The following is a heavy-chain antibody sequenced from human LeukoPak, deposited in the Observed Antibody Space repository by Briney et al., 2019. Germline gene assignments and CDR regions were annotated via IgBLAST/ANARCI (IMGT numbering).Heavy chain of an antibody. V-gene: IGHV3-23*01. Sequence: PGGSLRLSCAASGFTFAGFATSWVRQAPGKGLEWVSGISGSGRSTYYADSVKGRFTISRDNSKNTLYLQMNSLRAEDTAVYYCAREKTTGMVDYWGQGTLVTVSS. CDR3: AREKTTGMVDY. CDR2: ISGSGRST. J-gene: IGHJ4*02. CDR1: GFTFAGFA. D-gene: IGHD1-1*01.